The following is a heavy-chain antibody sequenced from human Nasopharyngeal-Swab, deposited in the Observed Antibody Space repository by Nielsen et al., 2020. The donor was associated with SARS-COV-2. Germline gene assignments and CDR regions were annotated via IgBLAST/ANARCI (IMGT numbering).Heavy chain of an antibody. CDR2: IDLSDSYT. D-gene: IGHD3/OR15-3a*01. Sequence: GESLQISCKGSGYSFTSYWISWVRQMPGKGLEWMGRIDLSDSYTNYSPSFQGHVTISADKSISTAYLQWSSLKASDTAMYYCARAGLPDTYYYYYGMDVWGQGTTVTVSS. CDR1: GYSFTSYW. V-gene: IGHV5-10-1*01. J-gene: IGHJ6*02. CDR3: ARAGLPDTYYYYYGMDV.